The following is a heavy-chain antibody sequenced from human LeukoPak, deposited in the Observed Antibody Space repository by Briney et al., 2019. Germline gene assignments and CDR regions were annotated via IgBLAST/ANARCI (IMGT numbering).Heavy chain of an antibody. CDR1: GYTLTELS. CDR2: FDPEDGET. J-gene: IGHJ3*02. CDR3: ATDRTGRAPNDAFDI. D-gene: IGHD3-10*01. Sequence: ASVKLSCKVSGYTLTELSMHWVRQAPGKGLEWMGGFDPEDGETIYAQKFQGRGTMTEDTSTDTAYMELSSLRSEDTAVYYCATDRTGRAPNDAFDIWGQGTMVTVSS. V-gene: IGHV1-24*01.